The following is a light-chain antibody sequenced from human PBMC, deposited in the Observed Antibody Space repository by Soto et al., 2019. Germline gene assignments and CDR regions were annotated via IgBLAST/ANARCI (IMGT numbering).Light chain of an antibody. J-gene: IGKJ4*01. CDR1: QDISNY. Sequence: DIQMTQSPSSLSASVGDRITITCQASQDISNYLNWYQQKPGKAPKVLIYDAFKLETGVPSRFSGSGSGTDYTFTISSLQPEDIATYYCQQYDNLPLTFGGGTKVDIK. CDR2: DAF. V-gene: IGKV1-33*01. CDR3: QQYDNLPLT.